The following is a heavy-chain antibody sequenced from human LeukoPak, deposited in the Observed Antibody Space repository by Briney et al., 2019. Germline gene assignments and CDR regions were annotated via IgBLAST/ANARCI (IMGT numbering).Heavy chain of an antibody. J-gene: IGHJ6*03. V-gene: IGHV4-59*01. D-gene: IGHD1-1*01. CDR2: IYYSGST. Sequence: SETLSLTCTVSGVSISSYYWTWIRQPPGKGLEWIGYIYYSGSTNYNPSLKSRVTISVDTSKNQFSLKLSSVTAADTAVYYCARVNRGYTAYYYYMDVWGKGTTVTVSS. CDR1: GVSISSYY. CDR3: ARVNRGYTAYYYYMDV.